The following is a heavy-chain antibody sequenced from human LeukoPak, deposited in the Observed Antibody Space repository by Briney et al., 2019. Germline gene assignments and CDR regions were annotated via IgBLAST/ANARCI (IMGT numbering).Heavy chain of an antibody. V-gene: IGHV3-23*01. CDR2: ISGSGGST. Sequence: GGSLRLSCAASGFTFSSYAMSWVRQAPGKGLEWVSAISGSGGSTYYADSVKGRFTISRDNSKNTLYLQMNSLRAEDKAVYYCARGYSSSSGGNDYWGQGTLVTVSS. J-gene: IGHJ4*02. CDR1: GFTFSSYA. CDR3: ARGYSSSSGGNDY. D-gene: IGHD6-6*01.